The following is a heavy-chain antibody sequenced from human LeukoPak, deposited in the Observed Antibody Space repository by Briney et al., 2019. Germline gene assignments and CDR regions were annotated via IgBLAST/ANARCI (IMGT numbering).Heavy chain of an antibody. D-gene: IGHD2-2*01. Sequence: PGGSLRLSCAVSGFTFSSYWMSWVRQAPGKGLEWVVNIKEDGSEKNYEDSVKGRFTISRDNAKNSLYLQMNSLRAEDTAVYYCAREVPGAMTAFDFWGQGTMVTVSS. CDR3: AREVPGAMTAFDF. V-gene: IGHV3-7*01. CDR1: GFTFSSYW. CDR2: IKEDGSEK. J-gene: IGHJ3*01.